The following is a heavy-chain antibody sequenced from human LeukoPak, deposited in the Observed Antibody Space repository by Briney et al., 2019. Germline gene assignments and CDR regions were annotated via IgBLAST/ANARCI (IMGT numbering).Heavy chain of an antibody. D-gene: IGHD1-26*01. J-gene: IGHJ4*02. V-gene: IGHV3-23*01. CDR2: ISGSGDTT. CDR3: AQPVGQWELLDY. CDR1: GFTFTNYA. Sequence: QSGGSLRLSCAASGFTFTNYAMSWVRQAPGKGLEWVSAISGSGDTTYYADSVKGRFTISRDNSNNTLHLQMNSLRAEDTAVYYCAQPVGQWELLDYWGQGTLVTVSS.